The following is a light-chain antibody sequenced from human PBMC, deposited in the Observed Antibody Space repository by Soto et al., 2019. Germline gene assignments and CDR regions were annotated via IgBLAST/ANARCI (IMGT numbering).Light chain of an antibody. Sequence: DIQMTQSPSSLSASVGDRVTITCRASQTISGYLNWYQQKPGKAPELLIYAASSLQSGVPSRFSGSGSGTDFTLTISSLQFEDFATYYCQQSYSTPITFGQGTRLEIK. V-gene: IGKV1-39*01. CDR1: QTISGY. J-gene: IGKJ5*01. CDR2: AAS. CDR3: QQSYSTPIT.